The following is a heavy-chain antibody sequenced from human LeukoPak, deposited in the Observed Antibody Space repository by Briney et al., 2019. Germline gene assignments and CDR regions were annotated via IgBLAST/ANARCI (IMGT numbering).Heavy chain of an antibody. V-gene: IGHV3-23*01. CDR1: GFTFSSYA. Sequence: GGSLRLSCAASGFTFSSYAMSWVRQAPGKGLEWVSTISGSGDATYYADSVKGRFTIPRDNSKNTLNLQMNSLRAEDTAVYYCAKTGAYYDISPSPRFDPWGQGTLVTVSS. CDR2: ISGSGDAT. D-gene: IGHD3-9*01. J-gene: IGHJ5*02. CDR3: AKTGAYYDISPSPRFDP.